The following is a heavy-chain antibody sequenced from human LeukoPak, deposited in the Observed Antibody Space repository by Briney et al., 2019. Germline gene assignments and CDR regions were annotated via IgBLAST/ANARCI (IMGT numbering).Heavy chain of an antibody. J-gene: IGHJ6*02. Sequence: GGSLRLSCAASGFTFSSYSMNWVRQAPGKGLEWVSSISSSSSYIYYADSVKGRFTISRDNAKNSLYLQMNSLRAEDTAVYYCARVVTRVGYYGMDVWGQGTTVTVS. CDR3: ARVVTRVGYYGMDV. CDR2: ISSSSSYI. CDR1: GFTFSSYS. D-gene: IGHD4-23*01. V-gene: IGHV3-21*01.